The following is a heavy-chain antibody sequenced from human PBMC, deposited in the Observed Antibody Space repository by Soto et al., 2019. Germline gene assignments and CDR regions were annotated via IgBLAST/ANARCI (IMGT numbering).Heavy chain of an antibody. CDR3: ARGEQYSGRIFDY. CDR1: GDNVSSNSAG. J-gene: IGHJ4*01. Sequence: PSQTLSLTCAITGDNVSSNSAGLSWVRQSPSRGLEWLGRTYYRSKWYYEYAVSVRGRITINPDTSKNQYSLQLNSVTPEDTAVYFFARGEQYSGRIFDYWGQGTLVTVSS. V-gene: IGHV6-1*01. CDR2: TYYRSKWYY. D-gene: IGHD1-26*01.